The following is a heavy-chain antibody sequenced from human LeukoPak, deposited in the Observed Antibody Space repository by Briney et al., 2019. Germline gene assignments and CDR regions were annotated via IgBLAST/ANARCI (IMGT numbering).Heavy chain of an antibody. Sequence: GGSLRLSCAASGFTFSGFGMHWVRQRPGKGLEWVAFIRYDGSTKYYADSVKGRFTISRDNAKNTVYLQMSSLRPEDTALYHCAKKRRIATDSSDSFDSWGQGTLVTVSS. D-gene: IGHD3-22*01. CDR2: IRYDGSTK. CDR3: AKKRRIATDSSDSFDS. V-gene: IGHV3-30*02. J-gene: IGHJ4*02. CDR1: GFTFSGFG.